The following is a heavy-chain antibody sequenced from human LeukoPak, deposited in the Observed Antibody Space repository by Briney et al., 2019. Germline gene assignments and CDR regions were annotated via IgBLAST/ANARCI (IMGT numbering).Heavy chain of an antibody. CDR3: AGHHGYSKWDYYFAY. V-gene: IGHV4-39*01. CDR2: IYYSGNT. J-gene: IGHJ4*02. Sequence: SETLSLTCPVSGGTISSSTIYWAWIRQPPGQELEWIGSIYYSGNTHYNPSLRSRVTISVDTSKNQFSLKLSSVTATDTAIYYCAGHHGYSKWDYYFAYWGQGTLVTVSS. D-gene: IGHD4-11*01. CDR1: GGTISSSTIY.